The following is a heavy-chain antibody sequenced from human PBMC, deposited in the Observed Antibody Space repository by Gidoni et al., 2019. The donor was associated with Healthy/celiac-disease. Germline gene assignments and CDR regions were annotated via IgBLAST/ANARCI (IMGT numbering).Heavy chain of an antibody. CDR3: ARDFSRENSGGSWGFDP. Sequence: QVQLVQSGAEVKKPGSSVKVSCQASGGTFSRYAISWVRQAPGQGLEWMGGIIPIFGTANYAQKFQGRVTITADESTSTAYMELSSLRSEDTAVYYCARDFSRENSGGSWGFDPWGQGTLVTVSS. V-gene: IGHV1-69*01. D-gene: IGHD2-15*01. CDR2: IIPIFGTA. J-gene: IGHJ5*02. CDR1: GGTFSRYA.